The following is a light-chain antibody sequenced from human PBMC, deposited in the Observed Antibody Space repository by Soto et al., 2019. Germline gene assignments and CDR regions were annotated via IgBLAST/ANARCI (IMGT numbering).Light chain of an antibody. V-gene: IGKV1-39*01. Sequence: DIQMTQSPPSLSASVGERVTITCRASQSIGSYLTWYQQKPGEAPRLLIYAASSLQSGVPSRFSGSGSGTDFTLTISSLQPEDFATYYCQQSYTSLWTFGQGTKVEIK. CDR2: AAS. J-gene: IGKJ1*01. CDR1: QSIGSY. CDR3: QQSYTSLWT.